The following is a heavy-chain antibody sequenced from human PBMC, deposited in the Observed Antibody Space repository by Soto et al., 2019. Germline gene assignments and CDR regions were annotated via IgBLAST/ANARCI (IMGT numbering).Heavy chain of an antibody. Sequence: SETLSLTCAVSGGSISSGGYSWSWIRQPPGKGLEWIGYIYHSGSTYYNPSVKSRVTISVDRSKNQFSLKLSSVTAADTAVYYCARDRVGATSAFDIWGQGTMVTVSS. CDR3: ARDRVGATSAFDI. CDR1: GGSISSGGYS. J-gene: IGHJ3*02. D-gene: IGHD1-26*01. CDR2: IYHSGST. V-gene: IGHV4-30-2*01.